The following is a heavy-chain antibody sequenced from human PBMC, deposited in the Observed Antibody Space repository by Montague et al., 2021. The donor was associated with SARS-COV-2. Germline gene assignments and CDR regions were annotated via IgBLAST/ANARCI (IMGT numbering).Heavy chain of an antibody. Sequence: SETLSLTCTVSGGSISSSSYYWGWIRQPPGKGLEWIGSIYYSGSTYYNPSLKSRVTISVDTSKNQFSLKLSFVTAADTAVYYCARLSKTGYPPLYYYYGMDVWGQGTTVTVSS. J-gene: IGHJ6*02. CDR1: GGSISSSSYY. V-gene: IGHV4-39*01. D-gene: IGHD3-9*01. CDR3: ARLSKTGYPPLYYYYGMDV. CDR2: IYYSGST.